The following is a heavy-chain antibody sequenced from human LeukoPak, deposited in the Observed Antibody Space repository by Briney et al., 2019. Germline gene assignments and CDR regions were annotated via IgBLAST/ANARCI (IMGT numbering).Heavy chain of an antibody. CDR2: ISRNGGST. CDR1: GFTFSTYA. J-gene: IGHJ4*02. CDR3: ARSLWHQYYFDY. D-gene: IGHD2-21*01. Sequence: GGSLRLSCSASGFTFSTYAMHWVRQAPGKGLEYVSGISRNGGSTYYADSVKGRFTISRDNSKNTLYLQMSSLRAEDTALYYCARSLWHQYYFDYWGRGTLVTVSS. V-gene: IGHV3-64D*06.